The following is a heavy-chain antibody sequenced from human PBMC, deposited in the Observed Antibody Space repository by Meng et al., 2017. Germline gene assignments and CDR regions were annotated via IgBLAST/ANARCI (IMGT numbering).Heavy chain of an antibody. CDR3: ASMGY. D-gene: IGHD3-10*01. V-gene: IGHV3-30*16. Sequence: QGQLVECGGAVVHPGRSRRLSSAASGFTFIIYAMPWVRQASGKGLEWVAVISYDGSNKYYPDSVKGRFTISRDNSKNTLYLQMNSLRAEDTAVYYCASMGYWGQGTLVTVSS. CDR1: GFTFIIYA. CDR2: ISYDGSNK. J-gene: IGHJ4*02.